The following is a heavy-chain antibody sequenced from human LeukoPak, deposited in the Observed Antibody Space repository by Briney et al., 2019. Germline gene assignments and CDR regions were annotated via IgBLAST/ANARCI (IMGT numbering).Heavy chain of an antibody. Sequence: GGSLRLSCAASGFTFSSYAMSWVRQAPGKGLEWVSAISGSGDNIYYADSVKGGFTISRDSSKKTLYLQMNILRAEDTAVYYGAKSDYSYISCYVLDYWGQGTQVTVSS. CDR2: ISGSGDNI. V-gene: IGHV3-23*01. CDR1: GFTFSSYA. J-gene: IGHJ4*02. D-gene: IGHD2-2*01. CDR3: AKSDYSYISCYVLDY.